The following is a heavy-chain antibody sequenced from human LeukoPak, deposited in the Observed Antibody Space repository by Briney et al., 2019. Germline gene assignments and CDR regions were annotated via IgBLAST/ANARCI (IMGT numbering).Heavy chain of an antibody. CDR1: GYSYTSYW. D-gene: IGHD3-22*01. V-gene: IGHV5-10-1*01. Sequence: KGGESLKISCKGSGYSYTSYWISWVRQMPGKGLEWMGRIDPSDSYTNYSPSFQGHVTISADKSISTAYLQWSSLKASDTAMYYCARLNYYDSSSLDYWGQGTLVTVSS. J-gene: IGHJ4*02. CDR2: IDPSDSYT. CDR3: ARLNYYDSSSLDY.